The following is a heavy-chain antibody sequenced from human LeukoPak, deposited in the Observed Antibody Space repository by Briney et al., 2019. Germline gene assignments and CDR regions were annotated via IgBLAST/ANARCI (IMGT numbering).Heavy chain of an antibody. CDR3: AKSSYCGGDCYPRFDY. CDR2: ISGSGGST. J-gene: IGHJ4*02. Sequence: GGSLRLFCAASGFTFSSYAMSWVRQAPGKGLEWVSAISGSGGSTYYADSVKGRFTISRDNSKNTLYLQMNSLRAEDTAVYYCAKSSYCGGDCYPRFDYWGQGTLVTVSS. CDR1: GFTFSSYA. V-gene: IGHV3-23*01. D-gene: IGHD2-21*02.